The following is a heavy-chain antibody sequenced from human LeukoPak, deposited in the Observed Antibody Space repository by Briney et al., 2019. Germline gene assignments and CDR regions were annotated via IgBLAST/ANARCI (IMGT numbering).Heavy chain of an antibody. D-gene: IGHD2-15*01. V-gene: IGHV4-61*02. CDR3: ARIAMVAATQWFDP. CDR1: GGSISSGSYY. Sequence: SETLSLTCTVSGGSISSGSYYWSWIRQPAGKGLEWIGRIYTSGSTNYNPSLKSRVTISVDTSKNQFSLKLSSVTAADTAVYYCARIAMVAATQWFDPWGQGTLVTVSS. J-gene: IGHJ5*02. CDR2: IYTSGST.